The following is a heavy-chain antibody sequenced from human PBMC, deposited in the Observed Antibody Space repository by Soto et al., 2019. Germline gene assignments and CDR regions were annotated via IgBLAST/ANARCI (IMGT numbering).Heavy chain of an antibody. J-gene: IGHJ4*02. D-gene: IGHD1-1*01. V-gene: IGHV1-8*01. Sequence: QVQLVQSGAEVKKPGASVKVSCKASGYTFTSYDINWVRQATGQGLEWMGWMNPNSGNTGYAQKFQGRATMTRTPSISTAYMELSSLRSDDSAVYYCAREIRTTRDWGQGTLVTVSS. CDR1: GYTFTSYD. CDR2: MNPNSGNT. CDR3: AREIRTTRD.